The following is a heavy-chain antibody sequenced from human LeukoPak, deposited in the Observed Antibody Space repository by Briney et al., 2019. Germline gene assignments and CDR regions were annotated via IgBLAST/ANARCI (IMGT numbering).Heavy chain of an antibody. V-gene: IGHV3-23*01. D-gene: IGHD3-16*01. Sequence: PGGSLRLSCAASEFTFSSYAMSWVRQAPGKGLEWVSAISGSGGSTYYADSVKGRFTISRDNSKNTLYLQMNSLRAEDTAVYYCAKGTQWLLRLGFDYWGQGTLVTVSS. CDR1: EFTFSSYA. CDR3: AKGTQWLLRLGFDY. CDR2: ISGSGGST. J-gene: IGHJ4*02.